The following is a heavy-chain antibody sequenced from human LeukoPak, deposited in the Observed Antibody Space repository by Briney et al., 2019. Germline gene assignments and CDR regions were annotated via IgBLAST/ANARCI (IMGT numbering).Heavy chain of an antibody. CDR2: IKEDGSQR. J-gene: IGHJ5*02. V-gene: IGHV3-7*03. CDR1: GFTFPTYW. Sequence: LPGGSLRLSCAASGFTFPTYWMSWVRQAPGKGLEWVDSIKEDGSQRLYVDPVKGRFTISRDNAKNSLYLQMNSLRAEDTALYYCARDFYYHTSGYAPWGQGTLVTVPS. CDR3: ARDFYYHTSGYAP. D-gene: IGHD3-22*01.